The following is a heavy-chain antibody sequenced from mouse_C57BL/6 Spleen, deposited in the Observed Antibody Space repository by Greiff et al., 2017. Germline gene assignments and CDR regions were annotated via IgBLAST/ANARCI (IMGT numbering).Heavy chain of an antibody. CDR2: IYPGDGDT. CDR1: GYAFSSSW. J-gene: IGHJ1*03. V-gene: IGHV1-82*01. Sequence: VQLQQSGPELVKPGASVKISCKASGYAFSSSWMNWVKQRPGKGLEWIGRIYPGDGDTNYNGKFKGKATLTADKSSSTAYMQLSSLTSEDSAVYFCARITTVEPWYFDVWGTGTTVTVSS. D-gene: IGHD1-1*01. CDR3: ARITTVEPWYFDV.